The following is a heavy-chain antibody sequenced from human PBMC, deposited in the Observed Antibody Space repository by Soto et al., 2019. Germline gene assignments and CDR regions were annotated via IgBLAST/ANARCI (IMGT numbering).Heavy chain of an antibody. D-gene: IGHD3-10*01. V-gene: IGHV1-8*01. CDR2: MNPNSGNT. J-gene: IGHJ4*02. CDR1: GYTFTSYD. Sequence: SVKVSCKASGYTFTSYDINWVRQATGQGLEWMGWMNPNSGNTGYAQKFQGRVTMTRNTSISTAYMELSSLRSEDTAVYYCARVVNMVRGVLESIDYWGQGTLVTVS. CDR3: ARVVNMVRGVLESIDY.